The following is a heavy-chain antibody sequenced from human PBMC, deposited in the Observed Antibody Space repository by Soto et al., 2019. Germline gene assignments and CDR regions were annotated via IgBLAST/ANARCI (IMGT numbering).Heavy chain of an antibody. D-gene: IGHD3-22*01. Sequence: SETLSLTCTVSGGSISSYYWSWIRQPPGKGLEWIGYIYYSGSTNYNPSLKSRVTISVDTSKNQFSLKLSSVTAADTAVYYCARGERGDYYDSSGYYLPFSGMDVWGQGTTVTVSS. J-gene: IGHJ6*02. CDR1: GGSISSYY. CDR3: ARGERGDYYDSSGYYLPFSGMDV. V-gene: IGHV4-59*01. CDR2: IYYSGST.